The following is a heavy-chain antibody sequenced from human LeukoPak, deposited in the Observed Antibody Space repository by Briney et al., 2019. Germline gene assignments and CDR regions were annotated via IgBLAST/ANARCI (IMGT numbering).Heavy chain of an antibody. V-gene: IGHV1-69*05. CDR2: IIPIFGTA. CDR3: ASARITIFGVVNHFDY. D-gene: IGHD3-3*01. CDR1: GGTFSSYA. Sequence: SVKVSCKASGGTFSSYAISWVRQAPGQGLEWMGRIIPIFGTANYAQKFQGRVTITTDESTSTAYMELSSLRSEDTAVYYCASARITIFGVVNHFDYWGQGTLITVSS. J-gene: IGHJ4*02.